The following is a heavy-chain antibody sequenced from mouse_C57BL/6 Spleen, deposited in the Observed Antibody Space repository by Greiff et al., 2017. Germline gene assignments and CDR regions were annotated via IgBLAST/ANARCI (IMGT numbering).Heavy chain of an antibody. CDR1: GYTFTSYG. Sequence: QVQLQRSGAELARPGASVKLSCKASGYTFTSYGISWVKQRTGQGLEWIGEIYPRSGNTYYNEKFKGKATLTADKSSSTAYMELRSLTSEDSAVYFCARSPIYYESWFAYWGQGTLVTVSA. CDR3: ARSPIYYESWFAY. CDR2: IYPRSGNT. V-gene: IGHV1-81*01. J-gene: IGHJ3*01. D-gene: IGHD2-4*01.